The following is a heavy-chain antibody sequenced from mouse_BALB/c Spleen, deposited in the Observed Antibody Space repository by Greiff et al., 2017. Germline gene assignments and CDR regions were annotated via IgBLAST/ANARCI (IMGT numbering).Heavy chain of an antibody. V-gene: IGHV5-4*02. D-gene: IGHD2-1*01. Sequence: EVQGVESGGGLVKPGGSLKLSCAASGFTFSDYYMYWVRQTPEKRLEWVATISDGGSYTYYPDSVKGRFTISRDNAKNNLYLQMSSLKSEDTAMYYCAREDGNYFSFADWGQGTLVTVSA. J-gene: IGHJ3*01. CDR2: ISDGGSYT. CDR1: GFTFSDYY. CDR3: AREDGNYFSFAD.